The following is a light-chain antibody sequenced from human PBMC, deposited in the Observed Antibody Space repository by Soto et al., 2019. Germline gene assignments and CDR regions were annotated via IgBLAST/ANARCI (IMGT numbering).Light chain of an antibody. CDR2: DAS. J-gene: IGKJ1*01. V-gene: IGKV3-11*01. Sequence: ELVLTQSPATLSLSPGERATLSCRASQSVSRYLAWYQQKPGQAPRLLIYDASNRATGIPARFSGSGSGTDFTLTISSLEPEDFAVDYCQQQSNWPWTFGQGTKVDIK. CDR3: QQQSNWPWT. CDR1: QSVSRY.